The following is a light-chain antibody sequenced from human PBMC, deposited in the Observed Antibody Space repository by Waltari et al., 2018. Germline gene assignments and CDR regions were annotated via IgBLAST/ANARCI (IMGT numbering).Light chain of an antibody. CDR1: QSLTKRY. Sequence: VLTQSPGTLSLSPGERVTLSCRASQSLTKRYMAWYQQKPGQAPRLLIYGASSRAAGIPDRFSGSGSGTDYTLTISRLEPEDFAVYYCQQYGSSVLYTFGQGTELEIK. CDR3: QQYGSSVLYT. V-gene: IGKV3-20*01. J-gene: IGKJ2*01. CDR2: GAS.